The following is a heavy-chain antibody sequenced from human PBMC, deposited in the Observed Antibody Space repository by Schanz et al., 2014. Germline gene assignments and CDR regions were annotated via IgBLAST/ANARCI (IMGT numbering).Heavy chain of an antibody. CDR2: IRGSGGST. D-gene: IGHD6-6*01. Sequence: DVQLLESGGGLVQPGGSLRLSCAASAFALNNYDMTWVRQAPGKGLEWVSCIRGSGGSTLYADSVQGRFTISRDDSKNMLYLQMNSLRAEDTAVYDCAKVWKDHRIAGRPGWSDGMDVWGQGTTVTVSS. J-gene: IGHJ6*02. CDR3: AKVWKDHRIAGRPGWSDGMDV. CDR1: AFALNNYD. V-gene: IGHV3-23*01.